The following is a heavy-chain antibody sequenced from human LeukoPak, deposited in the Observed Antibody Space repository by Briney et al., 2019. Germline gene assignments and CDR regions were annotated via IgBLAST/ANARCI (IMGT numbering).Heavy chain of an antibody. V-gene: IGHV1-46*01. J-gene: IGHJ5*02. CDR3: ARTGDSSGWYAWFDP. D-gene: IGHD6-19*01. CDR2: INPSGGST. CDR1: GYTFTSYY. Sequence: ASVKVSCKASGYTFTSYYMHWVRQAPGQGLEWMGIINPSGGSTSYAQKFQGRVTKTRDTSTSTVYMELSSLRSEDTAVYYCARTGDSSGWYAWFDPWGQGTLVTVSS.